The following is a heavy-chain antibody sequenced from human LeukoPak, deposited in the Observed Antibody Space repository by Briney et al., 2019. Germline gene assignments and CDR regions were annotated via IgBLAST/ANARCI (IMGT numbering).Heavy chain of an antibody. J-gene: IGHJ4*02. CDR1: GYTFTSFD. D-gene: IGHD4-17*01. Sequence: ASVKVSCKASGYTFTSFDINWVRQATGQGLEWMGWMNPNSGNTGYAQKFQGRVTMARNTSISTAYMELSSLRSEDTAVYYCARAGYGDYAFDYWGQGTLVTVSS. V-gene: IGHV1-8*01. CDR2: MNPNSGNT. CDR3: ARAGYGDYAFDY.